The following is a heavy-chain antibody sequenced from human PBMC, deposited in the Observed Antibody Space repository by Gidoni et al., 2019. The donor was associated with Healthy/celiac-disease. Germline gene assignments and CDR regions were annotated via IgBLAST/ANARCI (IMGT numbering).Heavy chain of an antibody. V-gene: IGHV3-23*01. J-gene: IGHJ4*02. CDR2: ISGSGGST. Sequence: EVQLLESGGGWVQPGGSLRSSCEASGFTFGSYAMSWVRQAPGKGLEWVSAISGSGGSTYYADSVKGRFTISRDNSKNTLYLQMNSLRAEDTAVYYCAKGGDSSGYYLYYFDYWGQGTLVTVSS. CDR1: GFTFGSYA. D-gene: IGHD3-22*01. CDR3: AKGGDSSGYYLYYFDY.